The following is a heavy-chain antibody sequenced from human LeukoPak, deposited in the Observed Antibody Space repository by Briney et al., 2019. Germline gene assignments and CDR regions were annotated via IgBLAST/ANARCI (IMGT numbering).Heavy chain of an antibody. Sequence: KPSETLSLTCTVSGGSISSYYWSWIRQPPGKGLEWIAFIYYSGSTNYNPSLMSRVTISVDTSKNQFSLKLSSVTAADTAVYYCARGGASSRPFDLWGQGTLVTVSS. CDR1: GGSISSYY. D-gene: IGHD6-13*01. CDR3: ARGGASSRPFDL. V-gene: IGHV4-59*01. CDR2: IYYSGST. J-gene: IGHJ4*02.